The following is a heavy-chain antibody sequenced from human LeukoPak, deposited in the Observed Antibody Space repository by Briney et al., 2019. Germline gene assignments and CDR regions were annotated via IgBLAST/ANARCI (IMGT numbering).Heavy chain of an antibody. CDR1: GFAFSNYW. D-gene: IGHD5-24*01. CDR2: ITRDGSGA. CDR3: ARDGDGYNFDY. J-gene: IGHJ4*02. V-gene: IGHV3-74*01. Sequence: GGSLRLSCAASGFAFSNYWMHWVRQVPGKGLVWVSRITRDGSGANYADSVKGRFTISGDNARSTLYLQMNSLRAEDTAVYYCARDGDGYNFDYWGQGALVIVSS.